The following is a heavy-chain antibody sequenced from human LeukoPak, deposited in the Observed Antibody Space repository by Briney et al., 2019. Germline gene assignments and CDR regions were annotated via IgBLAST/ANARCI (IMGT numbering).Heavy chain of an antibody. CDR3: VRQNGGYSYGMDV. D-gene: IGHD3-22*01. J-gene: IGHJ6*02. CDR2: IRQDGSEK. V-gene: IGHV3-7*01. CDR1: GLTLSSDW. Sequence: GGSLRLSCAASGLTLSSDWMSWVRPAPGKGLEWVANIRQDGSEKHYVGSVKGRFTISRDNAKNSLSLQMNSLRAEDTAVYYCVRQNGGYSYGMDVWGQGTTVTVS.